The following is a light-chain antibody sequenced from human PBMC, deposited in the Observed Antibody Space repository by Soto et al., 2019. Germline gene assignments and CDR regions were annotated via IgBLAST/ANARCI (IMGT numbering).Light chain of an antibody. Sequence: ESVFTQCPSALSLSPGERATRSCRASQSVIRYLAWSQQKPGQAPRLLIYDTSYRATGIPARFSGSGSGTDFTLTISSLEPEDFAVYYCQQRSNWITSAQGARLAIK. V-gene: IGKV3-11*01. CDR2: DTS. CDR3: QQRSNWIT. J-gene: IGKJ5*01. CDR1: QSVIRY.